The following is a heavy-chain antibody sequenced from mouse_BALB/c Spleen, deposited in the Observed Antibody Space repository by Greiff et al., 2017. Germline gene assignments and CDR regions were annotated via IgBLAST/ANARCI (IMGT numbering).Heavy chain of an antibody. CDR3: ARERGNYGYAMDY. D-gene: IGHD2-1*01. Sequence: EVMLVESGGGLVKPGGSLKLSCAVSGFTFSSYAMSWVRQSPEKRLEWVAEISSGGSYTYYPDTVTGRFTISRDNAKNTLYLEMSSLRSEDTAMYYCARERGNYGYAMDYWGQGTSVTVSS. CDR1: GFTFSSYA. J-gene: IGHJ4*01. V-gene: IGHV5-9-4*01. CDR2: ISSGGSYT.